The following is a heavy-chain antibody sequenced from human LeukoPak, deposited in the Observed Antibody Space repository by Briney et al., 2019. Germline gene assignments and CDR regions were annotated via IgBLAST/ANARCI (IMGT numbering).Heavy chain of an antibody. Sequence: GGSLRLSCAASGFTVSSNYMSWVRQAPGKGLEWVSIIYSGADTYYADSVKGRFTISRDNAKNSLYLQMNSLRAEDTAVYYCARTVVVSAASFDCWGQGTLVTVSS. D-gene: IGHD2-21*02. CDR2: IYSGADT. CDR3: ARTVVVSAASFDC. CDR1: GFTVSSNY. V-gene: IGHV3-53*01. J-gene: IGHJ4*02.